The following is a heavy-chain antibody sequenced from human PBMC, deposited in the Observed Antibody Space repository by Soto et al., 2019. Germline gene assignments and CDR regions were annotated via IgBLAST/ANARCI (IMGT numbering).Heavy chain of an antibody. V-gene: IGHV1-8*01. CDR1: GYTFTSYD. J-gene: IGHJ5*02. D-gene: IGHD6-6*01. CDR3: ARGWDEYSSSLTANWFDP. CDR2: MSPNSGDS. Sequence: QVQLVQSGAEVRRPGASVKVACKTSGYTFTSYDINWVRQAPGQGLEWMGWMSPNSGDSGYAQKFQGRVTMTRDTSITTAYMELSSLRSEDTAVYYCARGWDEYSSSLTANWFDPWGQGTLVTVSS.